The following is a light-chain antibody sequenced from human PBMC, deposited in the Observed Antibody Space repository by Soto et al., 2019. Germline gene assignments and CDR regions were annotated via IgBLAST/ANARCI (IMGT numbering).Light chain of an antibody. CDR2: AAS. V-gene: IGKV1-16*02. Sequence: DIQLTQSASSLSASVGDRVTITCQASQVITNYLNWYQQKPGKAPKLLIYAASSLQSGVPSKFSGSGSGTDFTLTISSLQPEDFATYYCQQYNSYPLTFGGGTKVEIK. CDR1: QVITNY. CDR3: QQYNSYPLT. J-gene: IGKJ4*01.